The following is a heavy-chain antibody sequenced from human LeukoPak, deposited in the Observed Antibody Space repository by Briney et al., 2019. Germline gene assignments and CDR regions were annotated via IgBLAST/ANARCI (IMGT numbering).Heavy chain of an antibody. Sequence: ASVKVSCKASGGTFSSYAISWVRQAPGQGLEWMGGIIPIFGTANYAQKFQGRVTITTDESTSTAYMELSSLRSEDTAVYYCARDPPRRSGYDHGVDYWGQGTLVTVSS. D-gene: IGHD5-12*01. J-gene: IGHJ4*02. CDR1: GGTFSSYA. V-gene: IGHV1-69*05. CDR3: ARDPPRRSGYDHGVDY. CDR2: IIPIFGTA.